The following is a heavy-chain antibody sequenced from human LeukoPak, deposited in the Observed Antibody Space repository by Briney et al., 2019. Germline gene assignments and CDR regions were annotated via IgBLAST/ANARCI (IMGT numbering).Heavy chain of an antibody. CDR2: IYYSGST. CDR3: ASSYSLAVAGTTH. D-gene: IGHD6-19*01. V-gene: IGHV4-59*01. J-gene: IGHJ1*01. Sequence: SETLSLTCTVSGGSISSYYWSWIRQPPGKGLEWIGYIYYSGSTSYNPSLKSRVTVSIDTSKNQFSLNLSSVTAADTAVYYCASSYSLAVAGTTHWGQGTLVTVTS. CDR1: GGSISSYY.